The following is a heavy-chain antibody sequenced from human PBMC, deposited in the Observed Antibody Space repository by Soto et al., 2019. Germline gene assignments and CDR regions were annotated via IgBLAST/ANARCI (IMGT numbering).Heavy chain of an antibody. CDR1: GGTFSSYA. CDR3: AREGRTDGYGMDV. V-gene: IGHV1-69*13. Sequence: SVKVSCKASGGTFSSYAISWVRQAPGQGLEWMGGIIPIFGTANYAQKFQGRVTITADESTSTAYMELSSLRAEDTAVYYCAREGRTDGYGMDVWGQGTTVTVSS. D-gene: IGHD2-2*01. J-gene: IGHJ6*02. CDR2: IIPIFGTA.